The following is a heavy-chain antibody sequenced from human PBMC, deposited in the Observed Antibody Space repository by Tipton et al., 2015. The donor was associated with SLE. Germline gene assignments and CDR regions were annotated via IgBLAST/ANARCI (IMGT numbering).Heavy chain of an antibody. D-gene: IGHD4-17*01. V-gene: IGHV3-23*01. Sequence: SLRLSCAASGFIFSMHTMTWVRQAPGKGLQWVSGITRDGVTTWSADSVKGRFTISRDNSKNTLYLQMNGLRAEATAIYYCARDAYGDSTVLLXYWGQGTLVTVAS. CDR3: ARDAYGDSTVLLXY. CDR2: ITRDGVTT. J-gene: IGHJ4*02. CDR1: GFIFSMHT.